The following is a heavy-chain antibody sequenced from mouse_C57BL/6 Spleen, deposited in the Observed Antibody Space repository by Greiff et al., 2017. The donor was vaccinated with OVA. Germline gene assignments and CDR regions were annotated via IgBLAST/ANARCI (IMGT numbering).Heavy chain of an antibody. Sequence: VQLQQSGPELVKPGASVKISCKASGYTFTDYYMNWVKQSHGKSLEWIGDINPNNGGTSYNQKFKGNATLTVDKSSSTAYMELRSLTSEDSAVYYCARDYYGSSYGYFDVWGTGTTVTVSS. CDR2: INPNNGGT. CDR1: GYTFTDYY. CDR3: ARDYYGSSYGYFDV. V-gene: IGHV1-26*01. D-gene: IGHD1-1*01. J-gene: IGHJ1*03.